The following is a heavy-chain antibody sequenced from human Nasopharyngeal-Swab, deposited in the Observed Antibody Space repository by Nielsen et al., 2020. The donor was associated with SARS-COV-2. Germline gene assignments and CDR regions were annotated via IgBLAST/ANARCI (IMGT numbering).Heavy chain of an antibody. CDR3: ARGYSSPDV. D-gene: IGHD6-13*01. CDR1: GVTFSSYW. J-gene: IGHJ6*04. CDR2: IKQDGSEK. V-gene: IGHV3-7*01. Sequence: GEALKISCAASGVTFSSYWMRWVRQAPGKGVEWVANIKQDGSEKYYVDSVKGRFTISRDNAKNSLYLQMNSLRAEDTAVYYCARGYSSPDVWGKGTTVTVSS.